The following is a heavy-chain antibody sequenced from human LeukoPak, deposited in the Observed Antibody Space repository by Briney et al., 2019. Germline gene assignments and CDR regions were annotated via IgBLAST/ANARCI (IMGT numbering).Heavy chain of an antibody. D-gene: IGHD7-27*01. CDR2: ISSSSSYI. J-gene: IGHJ4*02. CDR1: GFTFSSYW. Sequence: GGSLRLSCAASGFTFSSYWMNWVRQAPGKGLEWVSSISSSSSYIYYADSVKGRFTISRDNAKNSLYLQMNSLRAEDTAVYYCARDSNWGSFRFIDYWGQGTLVTVSS. V-gene: IGHV3-21*01. CDR3: ARDSNWGSFRFIDY.